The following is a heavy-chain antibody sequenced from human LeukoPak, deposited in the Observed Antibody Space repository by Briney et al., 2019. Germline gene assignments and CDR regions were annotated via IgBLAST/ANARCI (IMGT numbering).Heavy chain of an antibody. CDR1: GFTFDDYA. J-gene: IGHJ5*02. Sequence: GGSLRLSCAASGFTFDDYAMHWVRQAPGKGLEWVSGISWNSGSIGYADSVKGRFTISRDNAKNSLYLQMNSLRAEDTALYYCAIPSGYYLWGQGTLVTVSS. CDR2: ISWNSGSI. CDR3: AIPSGYYL. V-gene: IGHV3-9*01. D-gene: IGHD3-22*01.